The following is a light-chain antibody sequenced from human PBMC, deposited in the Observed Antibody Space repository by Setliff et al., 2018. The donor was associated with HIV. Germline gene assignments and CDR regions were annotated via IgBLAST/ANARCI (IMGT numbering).Light chain of an antibody. Sequence: QSALTQPASVSGSPGQSITISCTGTSSDVGAYNLVSWYQQRPGKGPKLLISEVTQRPSGVSNRFSASKSGNTASLTISGLQAEDEADYYCSSYTGGSTRVFGTGTKVTVL. CDR1: SSDVGAYNL. CDR2: EVT. V-gene: IGLV2-14*02. CDR3: SSYTGGSTRV. J-gene: IGLJ1*01.